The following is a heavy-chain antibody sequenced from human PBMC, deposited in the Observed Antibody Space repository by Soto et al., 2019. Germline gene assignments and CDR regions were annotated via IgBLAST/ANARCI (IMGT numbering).Heavy chain of an antibody. V-gene: IGHV1-69*04. CDR2: IIPILGIA. J-gene: IGHJ3*02. Sequence: SVKVSCKASGYIFTNYYIHWVRQAPGQGLEWMAIIIPILGIANYAQKFQGRVTITADKSTSTAYMELSSLRSEDTAVYYCARDSHRGAFDIWGQGTMVTVSS. CDR3: ARDSHRGAFDI. CDR1: GYIFTNYY.